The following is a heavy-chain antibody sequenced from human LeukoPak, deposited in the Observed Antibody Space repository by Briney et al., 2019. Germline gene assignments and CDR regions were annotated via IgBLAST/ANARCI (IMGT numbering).Heavy chain of an antibody. J-gene: IGHJ4*02. CDR1: GFTLSSYW. CDR3: ARGQQQLGSSNFDY. D-gene: IGHD6-13*01. CDR2: INSDESST. V-gene: IGHV3-74*01. Sequence: GGSLRLSCAASGFTLSSYWMHWVRQAPGKGLVWVSRINSDESSTSYAGSVKGRFTISRDSAKNTLYLQMNSLRAEDTAVYYCARGQQQLGSSNFDYWGQGTLVTVSS.